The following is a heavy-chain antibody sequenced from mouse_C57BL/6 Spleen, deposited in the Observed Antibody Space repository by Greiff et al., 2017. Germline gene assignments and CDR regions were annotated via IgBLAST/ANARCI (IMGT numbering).Heavy chain of an antibody. CDR3: ARRGVVDWYFDV. Sequence: VQLQQSGAELAKPGASVKISCKASGYAFSSYWMNWVKQRPGKGLEWIGQIYPGDGDTNYNGKFKGKATLTADKSSSTAYMQLSSLTSEDSAVYFCARRGVVDWYFDVWGTGTTVTVSS. J-gene: IGHJ1*03. CDR1: GYAFSSYW. V-gene: IGHV1-80*01. CDR2: IYPGDGDT. D-gene: IGHD1-1*01.